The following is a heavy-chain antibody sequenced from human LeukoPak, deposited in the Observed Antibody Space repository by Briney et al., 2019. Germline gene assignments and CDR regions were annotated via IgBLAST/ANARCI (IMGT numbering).Heavy chain of an antibody. V-gene: IGHV3-30*18. CDR1: GLTFSTYA. CDR2: ISYDGSNK. J-gene: IGHJ1*01. Sequence: GGSLRLSCAASGLTFSTYAMTWVRQAPGKGLEWVAVISYDGSNKYYADSVKGRFTISRDNSKNTLYLQMNSLRAEDTAVYYCAKDRGSSGWQPPQHWGQGTLVTVSS. D-gene: IGHD6-19*01. CDR3: AKDRGSSGWQPPQH.